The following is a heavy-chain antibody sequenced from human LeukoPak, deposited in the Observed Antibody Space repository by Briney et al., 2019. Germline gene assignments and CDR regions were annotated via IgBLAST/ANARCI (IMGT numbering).Heavy chain of an antibody. CDR2: MNPNSGKP. Sequence: ASVKVSCKASGYTFTSYAINGVCASTGQGLEWMGWMNPNSGKPGYAQKFQGRVTMTRSTSISTDYMELSSLRSEDTAVYYCARGGGITMVQGEARDFDYWGQGTLVTVSS. J-gene: IGHJ4*02. D-gene: IGHD3-10*01. CDR3: ARGGGITMVQGEARDFDY. V-gene: IGHV1-8*01. CDR1: GYTFTSYA.